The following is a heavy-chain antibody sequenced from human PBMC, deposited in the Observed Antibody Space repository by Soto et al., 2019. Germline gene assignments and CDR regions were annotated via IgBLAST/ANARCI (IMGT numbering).Heavy chain of an antibody. CDR2: ISSSSSTI. D-gene: IGHD2-2*01. V-gene: IGHV3-48*01. CDR3: ARGGVVPAAKSDNWFDP. CDR1: GFTFSSYS. Sequence: GGSLRLSCAASGFTFSSYSMNWVRQAPGKGLEWVSYISSSSSTIYYADSVKGRFTISRDNAKNSLYLQMNSLRAEDTAVYYCARGGVVPAAKSDNWFDPWGQGTLVTVSS. J-gene: IGHJ5*02.